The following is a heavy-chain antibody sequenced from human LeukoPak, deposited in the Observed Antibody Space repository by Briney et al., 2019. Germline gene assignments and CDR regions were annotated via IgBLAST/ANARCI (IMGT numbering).Heavy chain of an antibody. V-gene: IGHV3-53*01. D-gene: IGHD4-11*01. CDR1: GFTVSSNY. J-gene: IGHJ2*01. Sequence: PGGSLRLSCAASGFTVSSNYMSWVRQAPGKGLEWVSVIYSGGSTYYADSVKGRFTISRDNSKNTLYLQMNSLRAEDTAVYYCARDYSNGRYWYFDLWGRGTLVTVSS. CDR3: ARDYSNGRYWYFDL. CDR2: IYSGGST.